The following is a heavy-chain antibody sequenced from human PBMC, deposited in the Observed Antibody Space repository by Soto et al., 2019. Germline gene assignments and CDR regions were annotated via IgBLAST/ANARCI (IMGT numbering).Heavy chain of an antibody. V-gene: IGHV3-7*01. J-gene: IGHJ5*02. D-gene: IGHD1-26*01. CDR3: ARDALVGATRPNWFDP. Sequence: SVGSLRLSCAASGFTFSNYWMSWVRQAPGKGLEWVANIKQDGSEKYYVDSVKGRFTISRDNAKNSLYLQMNSLRAEDTAVYYCARDALVGATRPNWFDPWGQGTLVTVSS. CDR1: GFTFSNYW. CDR2: IKQDGSEK.